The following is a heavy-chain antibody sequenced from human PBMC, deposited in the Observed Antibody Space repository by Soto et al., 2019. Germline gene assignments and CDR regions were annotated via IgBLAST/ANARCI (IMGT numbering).Heavy chain of an antibody. D-gene: IGHD1-1*01. J-gene: IGHJ4*02. V-gene: IGHV3-33*01. Sequence: AGGSLRLSCAASGFTFSNNGMHWVRQAPGKGLEWVAVIWYDGSNKNCADSVKGRFTISRDNSKNRLYLQMNSLRAEDTAVYYCARDTDNGLDYWGQGTQVTVFS. CDR2: IWYDGSNK. CDR1: GFTFSNNG. CDR3: ARDTDNGLDY.